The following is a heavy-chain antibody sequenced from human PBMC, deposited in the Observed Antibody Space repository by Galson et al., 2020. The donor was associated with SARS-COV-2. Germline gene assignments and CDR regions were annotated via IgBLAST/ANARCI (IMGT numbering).Heavy chain of an antibody. V-gene: IGHV1-2*02. J-gene: IGHJ3*02. Sequence: ASVTVSCKASGYTFTGYYMHWVRQAPGQGLEWMGWINPNSGGTNYAQKFQGRVTMTRDTSISIAYMELSRLRSDDTAVYYCARDGTAMVTNGFDIWGQGTMVTGSS. CDR1: GYTFTGYY. D-gene: IGHD5-18*01. CDR2: INPNSGGT. CDR3: ARDGTAMVTNGFDI.